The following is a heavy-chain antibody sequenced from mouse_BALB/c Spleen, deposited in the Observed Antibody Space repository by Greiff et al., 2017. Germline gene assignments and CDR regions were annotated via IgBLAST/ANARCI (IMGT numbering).Heavy chain of an antibody. CDR2: IWAGGST. Sequence: VKLMESGPGLVAPSQSLSITCTVSGFSLTSYGVHWVRQPPGKGLEWLGVIWAGGSTNYNSALMSRLSISKDNSKSQVFLKMNSLQTDDTAMYYCATIYYYGRDAMDYWGQGTSVTVSS. CDR3: ATIYYYGRDAMDY. J-gene: IGHJ4*01. D-gene: IGHD1-1*01. CDR1: GFSLTSYG. V-gene: IGHV2-9*02.